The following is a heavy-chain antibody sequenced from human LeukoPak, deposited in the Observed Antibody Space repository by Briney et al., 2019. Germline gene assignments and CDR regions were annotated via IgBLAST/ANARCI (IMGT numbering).Heavy chain of an antibody. CDR2: ISYDGSNK. V-gene: IGHV3-30*19. Sequence: GGSLRLSCAASGFTFSSYGMHWVRQAPGKGLEWVAVISYDGSNKYYADSVKGRFTISRDNSKNTLYLQMNSLRAEDTAVYYCARDPDDYGDYVPNYYFDYWGQGTLVTVSS. CDR3: ARDPDDYGDYVPNYYFDY. D-gene: IGHD4-17*01. J-gene: IGHJ4*02. CDR1: GFTFSSYG.